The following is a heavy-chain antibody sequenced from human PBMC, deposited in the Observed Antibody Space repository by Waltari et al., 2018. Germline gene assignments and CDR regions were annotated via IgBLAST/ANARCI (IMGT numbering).Heavy chain of an antibody. V-gene: IGHV3-30*02. CDR2: MWSDETNK. J-gene: IGHJ5*02. CDR3: AKGPDSSGYYSNWFDP. Sequence: QVQLVESGGGVVQPGGSLRLSCAASGFTFSNHGIHWVRQAPGKGSEWLEFMWSDETNKDYADSVQGRFTISRDNSKNTVFLQMNSLRTEDTAVYYCAKGPDSSGYYSNWFDPWGQGILVTVSS. CDR1: GFTFSNHG. D-gene: IGHD3-22*01.